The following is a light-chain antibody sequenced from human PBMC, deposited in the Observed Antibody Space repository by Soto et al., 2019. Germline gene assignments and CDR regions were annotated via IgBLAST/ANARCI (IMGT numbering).Light chain of an antibody. Sequence: EIVLTQSPATLSLSPGERATLSCRASQSVSSYLAWYQQKPGQAPRLLIYDASSRATDIPARFSGSGSGTDFTLTISSLEPEDFAVYCCQQRSNWSITFGQGTRLEIK. J-gene: IGKJ5*01. CDR3: QQRSNWSIT. CDR1: QSVSSY. CDR2: DAS. V-gene: IGKV3-11*01.